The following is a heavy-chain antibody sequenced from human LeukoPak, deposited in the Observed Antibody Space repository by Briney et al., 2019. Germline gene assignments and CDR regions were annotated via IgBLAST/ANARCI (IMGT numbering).Heavy chain of an antibody. CDR1: GGSIRSGGYY. Sequence: PAQTLSLTCTVSGGSIRSGGYYWSWIRQHPGKGLEWIGYIYYSGSSYYNPSLKSRVTISVDTSKNQFSLKLSSVTAADTAVYYCARAPTAHYYDSSGYYSPTYFDYWGQGTLVTVSS. V-gene: IGHV4-31*03. CDR3: ARAPTAHYYDSSGYYSPTYFDY. J-gene: IGHJ4*02. D-gene: IGHD3-22*01. CDR2: IYYSGSS.